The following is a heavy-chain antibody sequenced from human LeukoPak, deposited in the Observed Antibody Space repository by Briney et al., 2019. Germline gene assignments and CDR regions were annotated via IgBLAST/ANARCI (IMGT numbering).Heavy chain of an antibody. J-gene: IGHJ4*02. CDR3: ASSVGGGQFDY. Sequence: PSETLSLTCTVSGGSISSSSYYWSWIRQPPGKGLEWIGYIYYSGSTNYNPSLKSRVTISVDTSKNQFSLKLSSVTAADTAVYYCASSVGGGQFDYWGQGTLVTVSS. V-gene: IGHV4-61*01. D-gene: IGHD1-26*01. CDR1: GGSISSSSYY. CDR2: IYYSGST.